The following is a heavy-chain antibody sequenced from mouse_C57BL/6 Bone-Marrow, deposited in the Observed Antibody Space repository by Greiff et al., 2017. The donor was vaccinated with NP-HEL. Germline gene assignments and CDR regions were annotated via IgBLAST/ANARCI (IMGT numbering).Heavy chain of an antibody. J-gene: IGHJ3*01. Sequence: DVHLVESGEGLVKPGGSLKLSCAASGFTFSSYAMSWVRQTPEKRLEWVAYISSGGDYIYYADTVKGRFTISRDNARNTLYLQMSSLKSEDTAMYYCTRGDYDYTGFAYWGQGTLVTVSA. V-gene: IGHV5-9-1*02. CDR1: GFTFSSYA. CDR3: TRGDYDYTGFAY. CDR2: ISSGGDYI. D-gene: IGHD2-4*01.